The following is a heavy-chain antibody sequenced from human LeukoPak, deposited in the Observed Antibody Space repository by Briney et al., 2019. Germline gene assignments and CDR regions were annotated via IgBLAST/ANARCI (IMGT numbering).Heavy chain of an antibody. D-gene: IGHD1-26*01. CDR3: AREGSGSAYVNYFDY. J-gene: IGHJ4*02. Sequence: ASVQVSCKTSGYSFTGNYIHWVRQAPGRGPEWMGCINPNTGSTTYAQKFQGRVSMTRDTSIRTAYMEMKRLKSDDTAVYYCAREGSGSAYVNYFDYWGQGFLVTVSS. CDR1: GYSFTGNY. V-gene: IGHV1-2*02. CDR2: INPNTGST.